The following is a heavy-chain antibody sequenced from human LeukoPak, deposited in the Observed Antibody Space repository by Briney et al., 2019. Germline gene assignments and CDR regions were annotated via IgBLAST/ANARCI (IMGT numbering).Heavy chain of an antibody. J-gene: IGHJ4*02. CDR1: GGSISSRSYY. V-gene: IGHV4-39*01. CDR2: IYYSGST. CDR3: ARRAIVGATTSDY. Sequence: SETLSLTCTVSGGSISSRSYYWGWIRQPPGKGLEWIGSIYYSGSTYYNPSLKSRVTISVDTSKNQFSLKLSSVTAADTAVYYCARRAIVGATTSDYWGQGTLVTVSS. D-gene: IGHD1-26*01.